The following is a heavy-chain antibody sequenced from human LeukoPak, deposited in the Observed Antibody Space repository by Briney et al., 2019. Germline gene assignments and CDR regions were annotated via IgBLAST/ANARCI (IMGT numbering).Heavy chain of an antibody. CDR1: GGSFSGYY. J-gene: IGHJ5*02. D-gene: IGHD6-19*01. Sequence: SGTLSLTCAVYGGSFSGYYWSWIRQPPGKGLEWIGEINHSGSTNYNPSLKSRVTISVDTSKNQFSLKLSSVTAADTAVYYCARAHSSGLRWFDPWGQGTLVTVSS. V-gene: IGHV4-34*01. CDR2: INHSGST. CDR3: ARAHSSGLRWFDP.